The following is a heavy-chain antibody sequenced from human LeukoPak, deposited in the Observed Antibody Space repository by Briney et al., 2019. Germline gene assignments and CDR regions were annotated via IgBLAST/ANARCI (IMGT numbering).Heavy chain of an antibody. V-gene: IGHV4-34*01. CDR3: ARGAPRYFDWFHGVVKRLDDY. D-gene: IGHD3-9*01. CDR2: INHSGST. CDR1: GFTFTTYT. J-gene: IGHJ4*02. Sequence: GSLRLSCAASGFTFTTYTMDWVRQPPGKGLEWIGEINHSGSTTNNTSLKTRVPIPLDTSKNQFSLKLSSVTAADTAVYYCARGAPRYFDWFHGVVKRLDDYWGQGTLVNVSS.